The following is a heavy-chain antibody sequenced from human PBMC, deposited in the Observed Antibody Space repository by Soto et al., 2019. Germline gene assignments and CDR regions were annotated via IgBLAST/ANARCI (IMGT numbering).Heavy chain of an antibody. J-gene: IGHJ4*02. D-gene: IGHD6-19*01. CDR3: ARHGAAIWLGY. CDR2: IDPSDSYI. Sequence: GESLKVSCKTARDTFSGHWFSRMRQVPGRGLQWMGNIDPSDSYINYNPAFRGHVTFSVDKSSSTAYLHWSSLGPSDTAIYYCARHGAAIWLGYWGQGTLVTAS. CDR1: RDTFSGHW. V-gene: IGHV5-10-1*01.